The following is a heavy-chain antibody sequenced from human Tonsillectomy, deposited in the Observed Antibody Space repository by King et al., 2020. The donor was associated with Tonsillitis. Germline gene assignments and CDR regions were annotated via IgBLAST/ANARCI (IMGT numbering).Heavy chain of an antibody. J-gene: IGHJ4*02. CDR1: GYSISSGYY. D-gene: IGHD1-1*01. V-gene: IGHV4-38-2*02. CDR2: IYHSGST. CDR3: ARGHIQLNLDS. Sequence: QLQESGPGLVKPSETLSLTCTVSGYSISSGYYWGWIRQPPGKGLEWIGSIYHSGSTYYTPSLKSRVTISRDNSKNPVSLKLSSVTAPDTAVYYCARGHIQLNLDSWGPGTLVTVSS.